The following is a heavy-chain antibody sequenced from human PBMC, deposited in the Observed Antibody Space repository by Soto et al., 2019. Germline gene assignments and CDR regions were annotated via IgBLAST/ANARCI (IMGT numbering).Heavy chain of an antibody. CDR2: INPNSGAT. CDR1: GDTFSDYY. D-gene: IGHD5-12*01. CDR3: ARESGGATATLDYYYFYMDV. J-gene: IGHJ6*03. Sequence: QVQLVQSGAEVRKPGASVTVSCRTSGDTFSDYYIHWVRQAPGQGLEWMGWINPNSGATNYAQKFRGWVTMTRDTSIRTVYIQLSRLRSDDTAVYYCARESGGATATLDYYYFYMDVWGTGTTVTVSS. V-gene: IGHV1-2*04.